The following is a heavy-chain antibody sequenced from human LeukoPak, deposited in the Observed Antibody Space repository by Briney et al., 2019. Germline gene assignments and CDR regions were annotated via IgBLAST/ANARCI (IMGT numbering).Heavy chain of an antibody. Sequence: GGSLRLSCAASGFTFSSYAMHWVRQAPGKGLEWVAVISYDGSNKYYADSVKGRFTISRDNSKNTLYLQMNSLRAEDTAVYYCARPTDYDFWSGYYTGGNWFDPWGQGTLVTVSS. CDR1: GFTFSSYA. V-gene: IGHV3-30-3*01. CDR3: ARPTDYDFWSGYYTGGNWFDP. D-gene: IGHD3-3*01. CDR2: ISYDGSNK. J-gene: IGHJ5*02.